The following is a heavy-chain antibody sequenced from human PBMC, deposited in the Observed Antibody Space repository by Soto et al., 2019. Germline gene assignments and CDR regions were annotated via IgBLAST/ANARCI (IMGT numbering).Heavy chain of an antibody. J-gene: IGHJ4*02. CDR3: AKDRYCSSYSCRTFDH. D-gene: IGHD2-15*01. CDR2: ISGRAGNT. CDR1: GFIFSDYA. V-gene: IGHV3-23*01. Sequence: GGSLRLSCVASGFIFSDYAMSWVRQAPGKGLEWVSVISGRAGNTYYAGSVKGRFTISRDNSKNALYLYMNSLTAEDTAVYYCAKDRYCSSYSCRTFDHWGQGTLVTVSS.